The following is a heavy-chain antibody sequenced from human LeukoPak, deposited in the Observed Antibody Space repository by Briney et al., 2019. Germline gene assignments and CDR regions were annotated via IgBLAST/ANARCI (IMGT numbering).Heavy chain of an antibody. CDR3: ASGYCSGGSCYPFFDY. V-gene: IGHV3-21*01. CDR1: GFTFSSYS. Sequence: GGSLRLSYAASGFTFSSYSMDWVRQAPGKGLEWVSSISSSSSYIYYADSVKGRFTISRDNAKNSLYLQMNSLRAEDTAVYYCASGYCSGGSCYPFFDYWGQGTLVTVSS. J-gene: IGHJ4*02. CDR2: ISSSSSYI. D-gene: IGHD2-15*01.